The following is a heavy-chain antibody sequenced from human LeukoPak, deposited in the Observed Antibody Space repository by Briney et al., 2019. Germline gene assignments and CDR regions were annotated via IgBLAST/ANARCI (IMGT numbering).Heavy chain of an antibody. CDR2: ISGSGGGT. Sequence: GGSLRLSCVASGFTFSSYAMSWVRQAPGKGLEWVSTISGSGGGTYYAESVKGRFTISRDNSKNMLYPQMNSLRAEDTAVYYCAKGLVVVVPAAWGQGTLVTVSS. CDR1: GFTFSSYA. CDR3: AKGLVVVVPAA. D-gene: IGHD2-2*01. J-gene: IGHJ5*02. V-gene: IGHV3-23*01.